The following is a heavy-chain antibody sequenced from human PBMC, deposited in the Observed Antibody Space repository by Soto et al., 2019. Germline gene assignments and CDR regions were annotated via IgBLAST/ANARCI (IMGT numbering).Heavy chain of an antibody. V-gene: IGHV3-30-3*01. J-gene: IGHJ4*02. CDR2: ISYDGTNK. CDR1: GFSFSISP. D-gene: IGHD6-6*01. Sequence: QPGGSLRLSCAASGFSFSISPMHWVRQAPGKGPEWVALISYDGTNKFYADSVKGRFTISRDNSKSTLYLQVDSLRPEDAAVYYCARDLRYSSSCDYWGQGTLVTVSS. CDR3: ARDLRYSSSCDY.